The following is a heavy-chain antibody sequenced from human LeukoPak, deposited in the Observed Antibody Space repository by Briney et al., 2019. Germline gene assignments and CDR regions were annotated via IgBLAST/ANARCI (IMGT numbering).Heavy chain of an antibody. CDR3: ATGSGANTAMVRDGFDY. D-gene: IGHD5-18*01. J-gene: IGHJ4*02. V-gene: IGHV1-24*01. Sequence: GASVKVSCKVSGYTLTELSMHWVRQAPGKGLEWMGGFDPEDGETIYAQKFQGRVTMTEDTSTDTAYMELSSLRSEDTAVYYCATGSGANTAMVRDGFDYWGQGTLVTVSS. CDR2: FDPEDGET. CDR1: GYTLTELS.